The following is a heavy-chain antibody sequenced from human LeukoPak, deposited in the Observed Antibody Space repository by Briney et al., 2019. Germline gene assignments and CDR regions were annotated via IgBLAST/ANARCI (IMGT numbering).Heavy chain of an antibody. Sequence: SETLSLTCTVSGGSISSSSYYWGCLRQPPGQGLEWIGSSYYSGSAYDNPYLKRRVTISVHTSKNQFSLQLSCVPAADTAVYYCARHPATLNIVVVVAAIPPRFVRRGQGTLVTVSS. CDR2: SYYSGSA. V-gene: IGHV4-39*01. D-gene: IGHD2-15*01. CDR3: ARHPATLNIVVVVAAIPPRFVR. J-gene: IGHJ5*02. CDR1: GGSISSSSYY.